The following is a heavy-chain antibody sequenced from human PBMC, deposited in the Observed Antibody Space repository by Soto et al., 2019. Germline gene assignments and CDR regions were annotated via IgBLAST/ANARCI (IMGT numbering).Heavy chain of an antibody. J-gene: IGHJ6*02. CDR2: ISWNSGSI. D-gene: IGHD6-13*01. CDR3: AKDLIAGYGLDV. CDR1: GFTFDDYA. V-gene: IGHV3-9*01. Sequence: EVQLVESGGDLVQPGRSLRLSCAASGFTFDDYAMHWVRQAPGKGLEWVSGISWNSGSIGYADSVKGRFTVSRDNAKRSLFLQMNSLRVEDTAVYYCAKDLIAGYGLDVWGQGTTVTVSS.